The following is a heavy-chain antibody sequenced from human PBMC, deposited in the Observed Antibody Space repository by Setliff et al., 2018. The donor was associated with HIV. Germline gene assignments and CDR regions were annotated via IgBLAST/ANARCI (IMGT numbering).Heavy chain of an antibody. D-gene: IGHD5-12*01. CDR1: GGSIGIHY. CDR2: VYHTGST. J-gene: IGHJ4*02. CDR3: ARWGDGYNSYDF. V-gene: IGHV4-59*11. Sequence: SETLSLTCAVSGGSIGIHYWSWIRQPPGKGLEWTGTVYHTGSTIYNPSLQSRVIMSVDTSRNQFSLNVNSLTAADTAVYFCARWGDGYNSYDFWGQGTLVTVSS.